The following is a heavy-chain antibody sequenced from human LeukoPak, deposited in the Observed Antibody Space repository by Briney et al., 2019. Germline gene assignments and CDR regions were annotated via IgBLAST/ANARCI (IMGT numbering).Heavy chain of an antibody. J-gene: IGHJ3*02. CDR3: ARGRYCSADICSGGDAFDI. D-gene: IGHD2-15*01. CDR2: IYTRRSI. Sequence: SETLSLTCTVSGGSITNYYWSWIRQPAAKGLDWIGRIYTRRSINYNPSLKSRVTMSVDTSKNQFSLKLSSVTAADTAVYYCARGRYCSADICSGGDAFDIWGQGTMVSVSS. CDR1: GGSITNYY. V-gene: IGHV4-4*07.